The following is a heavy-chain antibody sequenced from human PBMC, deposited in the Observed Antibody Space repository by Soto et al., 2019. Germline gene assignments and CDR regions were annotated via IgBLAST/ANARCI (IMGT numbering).Heavy chain of an antibody. D-gene: IGHD3-16*01. Sequence: GGSLRLSCAASEFTFDDYTMHWVRQAPGEGLEWVSLISWDGYSTYYTDSVKGRFTISRDNSKNTLYLQMNSLRTEDTAVYYCAKLEGYDYVWWSSPRGSSGYYAFDYWGQGTLVTVSS. J-gene: IGHJ4*02. CDR3: AKLEGYDYVWWSSPRGSSGYYAFDY. CDR1: EFTFDDYT. CDR2: ISWDGYST. V-gene: IGHV3-43*01.